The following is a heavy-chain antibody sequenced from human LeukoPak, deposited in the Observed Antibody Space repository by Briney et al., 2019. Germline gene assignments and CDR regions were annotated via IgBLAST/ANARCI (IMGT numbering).Heavy chain of an antibody. CDR3: ARRLEYSGSKGVFDY. CDR2: FSYDGSSK. V-gene: IGHV3-30-3*01. J-gene: IGHJ4*02. CDR1: GFTFSSYA. Sequence: GGSLRLSCAASGFTFSSYAMHWVRQAPGKGLEWVTLFSYDGSSKYYADSVRGRFTISRDNSKNTLYLQMNSLRADDSAVYYCARRLEYSGSKGVFDYWGQGTLVTVSS. D-gene: IGHD1-26*01.